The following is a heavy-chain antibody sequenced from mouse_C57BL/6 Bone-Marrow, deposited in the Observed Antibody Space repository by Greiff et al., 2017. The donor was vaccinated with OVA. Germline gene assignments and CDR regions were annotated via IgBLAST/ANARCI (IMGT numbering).Heavy chain of an antibody. CDR3: TTLSTMVTTRAY. CDR2: IDPENGDT. D-gene: IGHD2-1*01. V-gene: IGHV14-4*01. CDR1: GFNIKDDY. J-gene: IGHJ3*01. Sequence: EVKLQESGAELVRPGASVKLSCTASGFNIKDDYMHWVKQRPEQGLEWIGWIDPENGDTEYASKFQGKATITADTSSNTAYLQLSSLTSEDTAVYYCTTLSTMVTTRAYWGQGTLVTVSA.